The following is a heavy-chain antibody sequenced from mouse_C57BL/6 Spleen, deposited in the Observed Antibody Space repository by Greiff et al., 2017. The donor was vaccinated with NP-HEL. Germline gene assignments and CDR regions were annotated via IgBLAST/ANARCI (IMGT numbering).Heavy chain of an antibody. J-gene: IGHJ3*01. V-gene: IGHV1-7*01. Sequence: VQLQQSGAELAKPGASVKLSCKASGYTFTSYWMHWVKQRPGQGLEWIGYINPSSGYTKYNQKFKYKVTLTADKSSSTAYMQLSSLTYEDSAVYYCARGWLEAWFACWGQGTLVTVSA. D-gene: IGHD2-3*01. CDR1: GYTFTSYW. CDR3: ARGWLEAWFAC. CDR2: INPSSGYT.